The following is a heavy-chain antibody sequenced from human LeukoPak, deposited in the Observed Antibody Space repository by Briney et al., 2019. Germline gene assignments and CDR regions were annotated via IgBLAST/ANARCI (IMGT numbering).Heavy chain of an antibody. CDR3: AKDTGSSYYFDY. Sequence: TGGSLRLSCAASGFTFSSYGMHWVRQAPGKGLEWVAVISYDGSNKYYADSVKGRFTISRDNSKNTLYLQMNSLRAEDTAVYYCAKDTGSSYYFDYWGQGTLVTVSS. CDR2: ISYDGSNK. V-gene: IGHV3-30*18. J-gene: IGHJ4*02. CDR1: GFTFSSYG. D-gene: IGHD1-26*01.